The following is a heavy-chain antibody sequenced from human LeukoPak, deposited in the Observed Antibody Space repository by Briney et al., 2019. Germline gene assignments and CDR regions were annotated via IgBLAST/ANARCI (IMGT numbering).Heavy chain of an antibody. V-gene: IGHV3-23*01. J-gene: IGHJ2*01. CDR2: LSGSGDNT. CDR1: GFTFSNYA. D-gene: IGHD3-10*01. Sequence: GGSLRFSCAASGFTFSNYAMSWVRQAPGKGLEWVSALSGSGDNTYYADSVKGRFTISRDNSKNTLYLQMNSLRVEDTALYYCARPASRGVGRYFDLWGRGTLVTVSS. CDR3: ARPASRGVGRYFDL.